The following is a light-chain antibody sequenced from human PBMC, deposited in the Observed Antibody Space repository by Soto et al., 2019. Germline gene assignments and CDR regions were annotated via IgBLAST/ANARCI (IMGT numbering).Light chain of an antibody. CDR3: QQYSGYPWT. Sequence: RMTQSPAALSVSVGEIVSLTCMSSQSIGRWLAWFQQHPGKAPKLLIYDASSLQSGVPSRFSGSGYGTEFNLTINGLQPDDFATYYCQQYSGYPWTFGQGTKVDIK. CDR1: QSIGRW. V-gene: IGKV1-5*01. J-gene: IGKJ1*01. CDR2: DAS.